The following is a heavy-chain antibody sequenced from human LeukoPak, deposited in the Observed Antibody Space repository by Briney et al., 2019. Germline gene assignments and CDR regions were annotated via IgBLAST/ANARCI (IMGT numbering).Heavy chain of an antibody. J-gene: IGHJ6*02. V-gene: IGHV4-39*07. Sequence: SETLSLTCTVSGGSISSGGYYWSWIRQHPGKGLEWIGEINHSGSTNYNPSLKSRVTISVDTSKNQFSLKLSSVTAADTAVYYCAYTQQLEYGMDVWGQGTTVTVSS. CDR2: INHSGST. CDR1: GGSISSGGYY. CDR3: AYTQQLEYGMDV. D-gene: IGHD6-13*01.